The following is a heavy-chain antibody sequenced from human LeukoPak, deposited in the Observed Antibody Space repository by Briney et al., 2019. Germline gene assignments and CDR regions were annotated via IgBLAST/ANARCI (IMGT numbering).Heavy chain of an antibody. CDR1: GFTFSSYA. J-gene: IGHJ4*02. CDR3: ARDPWYTAMVSGHFDY. V-gene: IGHV3-30-3*01. D-gene: IGHD5-18*01. Sequence: PGGSLRLSCAASGFTFSSYAMHWVRQAPGKGLEWVAVISYDGSNKYYADSVKGRFTISRDNSKNTLYLQMNSLRAEDTAVYYCARDPWYTAMVSGHFDYWGQGTLVTVSS. CDR2: ISYDGSNK.